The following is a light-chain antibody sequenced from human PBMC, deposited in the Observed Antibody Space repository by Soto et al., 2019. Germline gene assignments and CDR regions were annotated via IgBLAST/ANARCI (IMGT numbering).Light chain of an antibody. V-gene: IGKV1-27*01. CDR1: RDIDKS. Sequence: NQVTQSPPSLSASVGDMVTITCRASRDIDKSFAWYQQLPGKAPKLLIYAASTLQSGVPSRFRGSGLGTSFTLTIRSLQPEDFATYYCQKYNKYPWIFGQGTKVEVK. J-gene: IGKJ1*01. CDR2: AAS. CDR3: QKYNKYPWI.